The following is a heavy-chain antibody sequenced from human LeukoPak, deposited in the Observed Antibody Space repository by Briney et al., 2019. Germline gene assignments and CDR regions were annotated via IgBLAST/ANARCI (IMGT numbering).Heavy chain of an antibody. J-gene: IGHJ5*02. D-gene: IGHD2-2*03. V-gene: IGHV4-30-4*08. Sequence: SETLSLTCTVSGGSIGSGDYYWSWIRQPPGKGLEWIGYIYYSGSTYYNPSLKSRITIPVNTSKSQFSLKLSSVTAADTAVYYCARGLFGYCSSTSCYRWFDPWGQGTLVTVSS. CDR2: IYYSGST. CDR3: ARGLFGYCSSTSCYRWFDP. CDR1: GGSIGSGDYY.